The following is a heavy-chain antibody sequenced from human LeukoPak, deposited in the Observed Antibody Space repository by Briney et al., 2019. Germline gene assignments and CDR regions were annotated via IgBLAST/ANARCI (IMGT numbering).Heavy chain of an antibody. Sequence: SETLSLTCAVYGESFSGFYWSWIRQPPGKGLEWIGEINHSGSSNYNPSLKSRVTISVDTSKNQFSLKLSSVTAADTAVYYCARQTFGVLYFDSWGQGTLVIVSS. V-gene: IGHV4-34*01. CDR2: INHSGSS. CDR1: GESFSGFY. CDR3: ARQTFGVLYFDS. J-gene: IGHJ4*02. D-gene: IGHD3-10*01.